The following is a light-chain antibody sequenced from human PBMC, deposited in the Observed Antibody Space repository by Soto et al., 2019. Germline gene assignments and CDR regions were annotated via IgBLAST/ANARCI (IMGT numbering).Light chain of an antibody. CDR3: QQRSNWPPT. CDR2: AAS. J-gene: IGKJ1*01. V-gene: IGKV3-11*01. CDR1: QTILSN. Sequence: ERVMTQSPATLSVSPGERVTLSCRASQTILSNLAWYQQKPGQAPRLLIYAASNRATGIPARFSGSGSGTDFTLTISSLEPEDFAVYYCQQRSNWPPTFGQGTKVDIK.